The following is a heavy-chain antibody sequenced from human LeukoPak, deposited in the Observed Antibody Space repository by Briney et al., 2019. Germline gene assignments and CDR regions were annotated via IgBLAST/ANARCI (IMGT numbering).Heavy chain of an antibody. CDR3: ASGFSYDYVWGTPDY. CDR2: INHSGST. V-gene: IGHV4-34*01. Sequence: PSETLSLTCAVCGGSFSDYYWSWIRQPPGKGLEWIGEINHSGSTDYNPSLKSRVTMSVDTSKNQFSLKLSSLTAADTAVYYCASGFSYDYVWGTPDYWGQGTLVTVSS. J-gene: IGHJ4*02. CDR1: GGSFSDYY. D-gene: IGHD3-16*01.